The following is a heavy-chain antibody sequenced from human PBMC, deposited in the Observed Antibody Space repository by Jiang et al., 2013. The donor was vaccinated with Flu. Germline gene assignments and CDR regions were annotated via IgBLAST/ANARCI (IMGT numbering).Heavy chain of an antibody. CDR3: AKRGYSGSYSDY. CDR2: ISYDGSNK. J-gene: IGHJ4*02. D-gene: IGHD1-26*01. V-gene: IGHV3-30*18. Sequence: ASGFTFSSYGMHWVRQAPGKGLEWVAVISYDGSNKYYADSVKGRFTISRDNSKNTLYLQMNSLRAEDTAVYYCAKRGYSGSYSDYWGQGTLVTVSS. CDR1: GFTFSSYG.